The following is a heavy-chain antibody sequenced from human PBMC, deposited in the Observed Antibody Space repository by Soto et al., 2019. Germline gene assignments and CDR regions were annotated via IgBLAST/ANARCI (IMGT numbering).Heavy chain of an antibody. Sequence: GESLKISCKGSGYSFTSYWIGWVRQMPGKGLEWMGIIYPGDSDTRYSPSFQGQVTISADKSISTAYLQWSSLKASDTAMYYCARQKGYCSGGSCYYDAFDIWGQGTMVTVSS. V-gene: IGHV5-51*01. CDR1: GYSFTSYW. J-gene: IGHJ3*02. D-gene: IGHD2-15*01. CDR3: ARQKGYCSGGSCYYDAFDI. CDR2: IYPGDSDT.